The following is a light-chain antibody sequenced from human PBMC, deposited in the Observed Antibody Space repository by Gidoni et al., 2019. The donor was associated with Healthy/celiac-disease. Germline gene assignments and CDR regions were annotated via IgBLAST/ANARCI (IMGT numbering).Light chain of an antibody. CDR2: AAS. V-gene: IGKV1-39*01. CDR1: QSISSY. J-gene: IGKJ5*01. Sequence: PSSLSASVGDRVTITCRASQSISSYLNWYQQKPGKAPKLLIYAASSLQSGVPSRFSGSGSGTDFTLTISSLQPEDFATYYCQQSYSTPRTFGQGTRLEIK. CDR3: QQSYSTPRT.